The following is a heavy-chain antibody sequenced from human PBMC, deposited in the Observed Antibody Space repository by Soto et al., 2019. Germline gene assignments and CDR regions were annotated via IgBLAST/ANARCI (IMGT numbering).Heavy chain of an antibody. V-gene: IGHV3-23*01. CDR1: GFTFSSNA. CDR3: AITRRYDVDDVSSYFDY. Sequence: EVQLLESGEGLVQPGGSLRLSCATSGFTFSSNAMSWVRQAPGKGLEWVSVISGRVGTTYYADSVKGRFTISRDNSKNTLYLQMNSLGAEDTAVYYCAITRRYDVDDVSSYFDYWGQGTLVTVSS. J-gene: IGHJ4*02. CDR2: ISGRVGTT. D-gene: IGHD1-1*01.